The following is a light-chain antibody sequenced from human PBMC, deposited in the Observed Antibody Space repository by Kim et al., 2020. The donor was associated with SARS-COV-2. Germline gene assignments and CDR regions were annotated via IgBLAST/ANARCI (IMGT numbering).Light chain of an antibody. V-gene: IGKV1-17*03. CDR3: LQHHSYPRT. CDR2: AAL. J-gene: IGKJ1*01. CDR1: QDIYNY. Sequence: DIQMTQSPSVMSASVGDRVTITCRASQDIYNYLAWFQQKPGEVPKRLVYAALTLQSGVPSRFSASGSGTEFTLTISSLQPEDSATYYCLQHHSYPRTFGQGTKVEIK.